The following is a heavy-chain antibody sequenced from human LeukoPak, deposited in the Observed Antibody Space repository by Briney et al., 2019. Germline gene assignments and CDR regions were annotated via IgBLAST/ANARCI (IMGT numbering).Heavy chain of an antibody. CDR2: ISYGSRTI. CDR1: GFTFKTYS. Sequence: GGSLRLSCAASGFTFKTYSMNWVRQAPGKGLEWISYISYGSRTIYYADSVKGRFTISRDDARNSLDLQLSNLRDGDTAVYYCARNPFLRGVITHFDSRGQGTLVTVSS. CDR3: ARNPFLRGVITHFDS. V-gene: IGHV3-48*02. J-gene: IGHJ4*02. D-gene: IGHD3-10*01.